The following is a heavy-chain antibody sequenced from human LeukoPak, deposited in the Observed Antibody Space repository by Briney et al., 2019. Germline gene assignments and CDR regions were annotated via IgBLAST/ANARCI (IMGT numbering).Heavy chain of an antibody. CDR1: GFTFSSYA. CDR2: ISNSGGST. CDR3: AKRASGSGPSLYYFDY. Sequence: PGGSLRLSCAASGFTFSSYAMSWVRQAPGKGLEWVSVISNSGGSTFYADSVKGRFTISRDNSKNTLYLQMNSLRAEDTAVYYCAKRASGSGPSLYYFDYWGQGTLVTVSS. J-gene: IGHJ4*02. D-gene: IGHD3-10*01. V-gene: IGHV3-23*01.